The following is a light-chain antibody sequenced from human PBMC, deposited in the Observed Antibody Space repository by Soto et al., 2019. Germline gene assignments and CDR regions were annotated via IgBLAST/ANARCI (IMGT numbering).Light chain of an antibody. CDR1: SSNIGNSY. CDR3: GTWDSSLSAVV. CDR2: DNN. V-gene: IGLV1-51*01. Sequence: QAVVTQPPSVSAAPGQKVTVSCSGSSSNIGNSYLSWYQQLPGTAPKLLIYDNNKRPSGIPDRFSGSKSGTSATLGITGLQTGDEADYYCGTWDSSLSAVVFGGGTQLTVL. J-gene: IGLJ3*02.